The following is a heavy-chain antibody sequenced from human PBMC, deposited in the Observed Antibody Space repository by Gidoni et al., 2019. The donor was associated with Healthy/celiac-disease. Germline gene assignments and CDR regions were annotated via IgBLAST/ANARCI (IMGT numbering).Heavy chain of an antibody. J-gene: IGHJ4*02. CDR1: GYTFTSYD. V-gene: IGHV1-8*01. CDR2: MNPNSGNT. D-gene: IGHD3-3*01. CDR3: ARGPHTIFGVVITMAYHFDY. Sequence: QVQLVQSGAEVKKPGASVKVSCKASGYTFTSYDINWVRQATGQGLEWMGWMNPNSGNTGYAQKFQGRVTMTRNTSISTAYMELSSLRSEDTAVYYCARGPHTIFGVVITMAYHFDYWGQGTLVTVSS.